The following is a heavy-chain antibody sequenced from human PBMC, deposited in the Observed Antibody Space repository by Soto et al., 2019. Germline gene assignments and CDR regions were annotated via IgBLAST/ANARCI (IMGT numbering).Heavy chain of an antibody. CDR1: GGSISSSSYY. CDR2: IYYSGST. CDR3: ARTLLEWFGMDV. V-gene: IGHV4-39*01. D-gene: IGHD3-3*01. J-gene: IGHJ6*02. Sequence: SLTCTVSGGSISSSSYYWGWIRQPPGKGLEWIGSIYYSGSTYYNPSLKSRVTISVDTSKNQFSLKLSSVTAADTAVYYCARTLLEWFGMDVWGQGTTVTVSS.